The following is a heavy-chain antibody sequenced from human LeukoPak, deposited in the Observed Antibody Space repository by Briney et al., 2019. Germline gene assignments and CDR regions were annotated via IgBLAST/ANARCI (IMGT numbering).Heavy chain of an antibody. CDR1: GFTFRTYG. Sequence: GGSLRLSCAASGFTFRTYGMHWVRQAPGKGLEWVSVIFHDGINKYYADSVKGRFTISRDNAKNSLYLQMNSLRAEDTALYHCARSVYGSGSTRYYFDYWGQGTLVTVSS. V-gene: IGHV3-33*08. D-gene: IGHD3-10*01. CDR2: IFHDGINK. J-gene: IGHJ4*02. CDR3: ARSVYGSGSTRYYFDY.